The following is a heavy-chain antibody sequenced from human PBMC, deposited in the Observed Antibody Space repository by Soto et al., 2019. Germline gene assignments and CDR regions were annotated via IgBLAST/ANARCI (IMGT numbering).Heavy chain of an antibody. CDR3: SKNGTTWFAS. V-gene: IGHV1-18*01. J-gene: IGHJ5*01. D-gene: IGHD1-1*01. CDR1: GYSFHKSG. CDR2: ISVLNGYA. Sequence: VQLVQSGPELKKPGASVKVSCKTSGYSFHKSGISWVRQAPGQGLEWMGWISVLNGYAHYGQKFQGRVIMTADTFTRTAYMELRGLRSDDTAMYYCSKNGTTWFASWGQGTPVTVSS.